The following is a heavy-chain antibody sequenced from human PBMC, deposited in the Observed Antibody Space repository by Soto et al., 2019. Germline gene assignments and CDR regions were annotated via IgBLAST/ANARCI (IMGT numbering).Heavy chain of an antibody. CDR1: GYTFTSYA. CDR3: ARADILTGSLDY. D-gene: IGHD3-9*01. V-gene: IGHV1-3*01. CDR2: INAGNGNT. J-gene: IGHJ4*02. Sequence: ASLKVSCKASGYTFTSYALHWVRQAPGQRLEWMGWINAGNGNTKYSQKFQGSVTISRDTSASTAYMELSSLRSEDTAVYYCARADILTGSLDYWGQGTLVTVYS.